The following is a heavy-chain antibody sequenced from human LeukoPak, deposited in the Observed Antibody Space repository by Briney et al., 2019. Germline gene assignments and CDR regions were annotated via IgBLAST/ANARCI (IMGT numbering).Heavy chain of an antibody. CDR2: ISGNGYNT. CDR1: GFTFRNYA. D-gene: IGHD3-10*01. V-gene: IGHV3-23*01. Sequence: GGSLRLSCAASGFTFRNYAMSWVRQAPGKGLEWVSAISGNGYNTYYADSVKGRFTISSETSGNTLYLQMHSLRAEDTAVYYCAKGVRLWFAFYFDYWGQGTLVTVSS. J-gene: IGHJ4*02. CDR3: AKGVRLWFAFYFDY.